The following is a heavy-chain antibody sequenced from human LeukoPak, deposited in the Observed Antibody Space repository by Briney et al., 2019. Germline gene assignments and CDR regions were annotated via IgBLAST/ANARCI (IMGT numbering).Heavy chain of an antibody. CDR1: GFTFSNYG. CDR3: AKVSGLKITFGGVID. J-gene: IGHJ4*02. V-gene: IGHV3-30*18. CDR2: ISYDGSNK. Sequence: GRSLRLSCAASGFTFSNYGMHWVRQAPGKGLEWVAVISYDGSNKYYAESVKGRFTISRDNSKNTVYLQMNSLRAEDTAVFYCAKVSGLKITFGGVIDWGQGTPVTVSS. D-gene: IGHD3-16*02.